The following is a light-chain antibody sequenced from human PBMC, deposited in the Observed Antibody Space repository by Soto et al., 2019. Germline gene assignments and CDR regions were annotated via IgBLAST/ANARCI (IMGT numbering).Light chain of an antibody. CDR2: AAS. CDR1: QSISIY. J-gene: IGKJ5*01. Sequence: DIQMTQSPSSLSASVGDRVTITCRTSQSISIYLNRYQQKPGKAPKILMYAASSLQSGVPSRFSGSGSGTEFTLTIDSLQPEDSATYYCQQTHATPSTTFGQGTRVEI. CDR3: QQTHATPSTT. V-gene: IGKV1-39*01.